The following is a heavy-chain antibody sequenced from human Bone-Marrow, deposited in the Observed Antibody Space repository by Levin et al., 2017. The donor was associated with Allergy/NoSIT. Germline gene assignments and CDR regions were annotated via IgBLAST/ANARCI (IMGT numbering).Heavy chain of an antibody. J-gene: IGHJ2*01. CDR1: GDSISSSSSY. CDR3: AKTETRGLDWYFDL. V-gene: IGHV4-39*01. CDR2: VLYNGAT. Sequence: SQTLSLTCSVFGDSISSSSSYWGWMRQPPGKGLEWIGGVLYNGATFYNPSLKNRLTISVDTSNDQVSLKINSVTATDTAVYYCAKTETRGLDWYFDLWGRGTLVTVSS. D-gene: IGHD2-2*01.